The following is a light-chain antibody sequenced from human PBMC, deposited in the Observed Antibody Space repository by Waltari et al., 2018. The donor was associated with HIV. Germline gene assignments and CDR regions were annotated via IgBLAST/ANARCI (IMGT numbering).Light chain of an antibody. Sequence: SYVLTQPPSVSVAPGQTDRMTCGGNNIGGESVHWYQQKPGQAPVLVVYEDNNRPSGLPERFSGSNAGNTAPLTISRVEAGDEADYYCQVWDISSDHVVFGGGTILTVL. V-gene: IGLV3-21*02. CDR2: EDN. CDR1: NIGGES. J-gene: IGLJ2*01. CDR3: QVWDISSDHVV.